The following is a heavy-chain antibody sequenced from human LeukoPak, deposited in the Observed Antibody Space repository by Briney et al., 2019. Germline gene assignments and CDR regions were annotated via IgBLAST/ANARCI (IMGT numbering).Heavy chain of an antibody. J-gene: IGHJ6*03. CDR1: EFSVGSNY. CDR2: IYSGGST. CDR3: ARGTVTPGADYMDV. D-gene: IGHD4-11*01. Sequence: GGSLRLSCAASEFSVGSNYMTWVRQAPGKGLEWVSLIYSGGSTYYADSVKGRFTISRDNSKNTLYLQMNSLRAEDTAMYYCARGTVTPGADYMDVWGKGTTVTISS. V-gene: IGHV3-66*01.